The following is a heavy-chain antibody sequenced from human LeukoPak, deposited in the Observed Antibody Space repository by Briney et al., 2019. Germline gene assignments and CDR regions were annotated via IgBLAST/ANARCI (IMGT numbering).Heavy chain of an antibody. CDR3: ARDFGLRCSGGTCYSVYYYGMDV. CDR1: GFSFSNYA. Sequence: PGGSLRLSCSASGFSFSNYAMHWVCQAPGKGLEWVANIKQGGSEKYYVDSVKGRFTISRDNAKNSLYLQMNSLRAEDTAVYYCARDFGLRCSGGTCYSVYYYGMDVWGKGTTVTVSS. V-gene: IGHV3-7*03. CDR2: IKQGGSEK. J-gene: IGHJ6*04. D-gene: IGHD2-15*01.